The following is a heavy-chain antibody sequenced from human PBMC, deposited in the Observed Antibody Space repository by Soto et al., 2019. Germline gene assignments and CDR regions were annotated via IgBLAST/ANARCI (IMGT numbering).Heavy chain of an antibody. CDR2: MYYSGGT. J-gene: IGHJ4*02. CDR3: ATHFWREYYFDY. D-gene: IGHD3-3*02. CDR1: GGSIISGGYS. V-gene: IGHV4-30-2*03. Sequence: PSETLSLTCAVSGGSIISGGYSWSWIRQPPGKGLEWIASMYYSGGTYYNPSLESRVTISADTSKNQFSLKLSSVTAADTALYYCATHFWREYYFDYWGQGTLVTVSS.